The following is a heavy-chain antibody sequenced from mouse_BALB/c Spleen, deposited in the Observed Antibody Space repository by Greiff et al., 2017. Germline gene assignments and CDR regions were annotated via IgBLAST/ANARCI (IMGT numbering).Heavy chain of an antibody. J-gene: IGHJ3*01. Sequence: LQQSGAELVKPGASVKMSCKASGYTFTSYNMHWVKQTPGQGLEWIGAIYPGNGDTSYNQKFKGKATLTADKSSSTAYMQLSSLTSEDSAVYYCARVGLFAYWGQGTLVTVSA. D-gene: IGHD4-1*01. CDR3: ARVGLFAY. V-gene: IGHV1-12*01. CDR2: IYPGNGDT. CDR1: GYTFTSYN.